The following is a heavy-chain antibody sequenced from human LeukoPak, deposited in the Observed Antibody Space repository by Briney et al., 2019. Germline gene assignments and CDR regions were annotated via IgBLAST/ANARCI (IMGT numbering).Heavy chain of an antibody. V-gene: IGHV4-39*07. CDR1: GGSISSSSYY. CDR3: ARGRTALISYYDYVWGSYRYTWFDP. CDR2: IYYSGST. J-gene: IGHJ5*02. Sequence: SETLSLTCTVSGGSISSSSYYWGWIRQPPGKGLEWIGSIYYSGSTYYNPSLKSRVTISVDTSKNQFSLKLSSVTAADTAVYYCARGRTALISYYDYVWGSYRYTWFDPWGQGTLVTVSS. D-gene: IGHD3-16*02.